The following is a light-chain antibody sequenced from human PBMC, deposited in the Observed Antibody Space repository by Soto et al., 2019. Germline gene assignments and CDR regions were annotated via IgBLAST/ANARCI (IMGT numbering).Light chain of an antibody. Sequence: DIVLTQSPGTLSLSPGEISTLSCRASQTVSSRFLAWYQQKPGQAPRLLIQGALSTATGIPDRFSGSGSRTDFTLPISRLEPEDFALYHCQQYATSPLTFGGGTKVDLK. CDR1: QTVSSRF. V-gene: IGKV3-20*01. CDR3: QQYATSPLT. J-gene: IGKJ4*01. CDR2: GAL.